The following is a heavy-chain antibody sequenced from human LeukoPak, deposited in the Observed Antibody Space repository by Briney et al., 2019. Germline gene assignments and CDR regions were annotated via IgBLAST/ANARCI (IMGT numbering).Heavy chain of an antibody. Sequence: GGSLRLSCVASGFTLSSYAMSWVRQAPGKGLQWVSSLGISGDYTWYAGSVKGRFTISRDNAKNTLYLQMDSLRAEDTAVYYCARMRGSSGWGYYYYYMDVWGKGTTVTISS. J-gene: IGHJ6*03. V-gene: IGHV3-23*01. CDR2: LGISGDYT. D-gene: IGHD6-19*01. CDR1: GFTLSSYA. CDR3: ARMRGSSGWGYYYYYMDV.